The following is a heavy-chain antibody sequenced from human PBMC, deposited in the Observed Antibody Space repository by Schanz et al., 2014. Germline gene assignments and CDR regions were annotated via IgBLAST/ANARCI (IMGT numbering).Heavy chain of an antibody. Sequence: EQVLESGGGFVQPGGSLRLSCATSGFTFTTFAMTWVRQAPGKGLEWVSGISDRGDGTNYGDSVRGRFTISRDNSKNPLYLQMSSLKTEDTAVYYRAGDWASGRYYSDYWGQGTQVAVSS. J-gene: IGHJ4*02. D-gene: IGHD1-26*01. CDR3: AGDWASGRYYSDY. CDR1: GFTFTTFA. V-gene: IGHV3-23*01. CDR2: ISDRGDGT.